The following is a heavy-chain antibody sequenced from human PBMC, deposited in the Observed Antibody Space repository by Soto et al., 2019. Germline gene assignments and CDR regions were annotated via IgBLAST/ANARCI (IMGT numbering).Heavy chain of an antibody. CDR2: INHTGST. CDR3: ARGRGFGFNNCFDY. Sequence: QVQLKQWGAGLLKTSETLSLTCAVYGESFSDYYWNWIRQPPGKGLEWIGEINHTGSTSYNPSLKNRVTMSVDTSKNQFSLKLHSVTAADTAVYYCARGRGFGFNNCFDYWGQVNLVTVSS. D-gene: IGHD5-12*01. V-gene: IGHV4-34*01. CDR1: GESFSDYY. J-gene: IGHJ4*02.